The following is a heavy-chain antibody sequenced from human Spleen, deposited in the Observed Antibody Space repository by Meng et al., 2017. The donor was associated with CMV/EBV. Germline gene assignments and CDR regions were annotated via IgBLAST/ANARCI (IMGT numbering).Heavy chain of an antibody. Sequence: GGSLRLSCEASGFTFEEYAMHWVRQVPGKGLEWVSGISGNSRYIGYADSVQGRVTISRDNAKNSLYLQMNTLRPEDTALYYCAKGGGERVTFDAMDVWGQGTTVTVSS. D-gene: IGHD2-21*02. V-gene: IGHV3-9*01. CDR3: AKGGGERVTFDAMDV. CDR2: ISGNSRYI. J-gene: IGHJ6*02. CDR1: GFTFEEYA.